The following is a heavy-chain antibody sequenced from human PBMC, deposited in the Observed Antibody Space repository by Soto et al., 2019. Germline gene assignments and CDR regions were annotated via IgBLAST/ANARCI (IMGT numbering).Heavy chain of an antibody. CDR3: ARGVPYSYGYVSWFDP. V-gene: IGHV4-61*01. D-gene: IGHD5-18*01. J-gene: IGHJ5*02. CDR1: GGSVSSGSYY. Sequence: QVQLQESGPGLVKPSETLSLTCTVSGGSVSSGSYYWSWIRQPPGKGLEWIGYIYYSGSTNYNPSPKSRVTISVDTSKNQCSPKLSSVTAADTAVYYCARGVPYSYGYVSWFDPWGQGTLVTVSS. CDR2: IYYSGST.